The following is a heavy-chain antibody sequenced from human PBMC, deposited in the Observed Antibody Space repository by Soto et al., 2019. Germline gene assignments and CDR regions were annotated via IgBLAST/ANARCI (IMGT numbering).Heavy chain of an antibody. D-gene: IGHD2-2*01. CDR1: GFTFSSYA. CDR2: ISGSGGST. Sequence: EVQLLESGGGLVQPGESLRLSCAASGFTFSSYAMSWVRQAPGKGLEWVSAISGSGGSTYYADSVKGRFTISRDNSKNSLYLQMNSLRVEDTAVYYCAKGYHGRYGMDVWGQGTTVTVSS. J-gene: IGHJ6*02. CDR3: AKGYHGRYGMDV. V-gene: IGHV3-23*01.